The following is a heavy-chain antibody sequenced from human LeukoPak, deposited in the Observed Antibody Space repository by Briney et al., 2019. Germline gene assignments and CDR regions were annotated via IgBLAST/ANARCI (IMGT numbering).Heavy chain of an antibody. CDR2: IKEDASEK. Sequence: GGSLRLSCTASGFTFSLYWMTWVRQAPEKGLEWVANIKEDASEKDYVDSVKGRFTISRDNGKNSLYLQMNSLRGEDTAVYYCARLNWNYADYWGQGTLVIVSS. V-gene: IGHV3-7*01. CDR1: GFTFSLYW. J-gene: IGHJ4*02. CDR3: ARLNWNYADY. D-gene: IGHD3-3*01.